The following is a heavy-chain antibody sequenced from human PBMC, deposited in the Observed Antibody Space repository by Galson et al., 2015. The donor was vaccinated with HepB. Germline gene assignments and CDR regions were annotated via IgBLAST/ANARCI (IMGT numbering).Heavy chain of an antibody. D-gene: IGHD2-21*02. Sequence: SVKVSCKASGYTFTGYYMHWVRQAPGQGLGWMGWINPNSGGTNYAQKSQGRVTMTRDTSISTAYMELSRLRSDDTAVYYCARVAYCGGDCYHNFQHWGQGTLVTVSP. CDR1: GYTFTGYY. CDR3: ARVAYCGGDCYHNFQH. CDR2: INPNSGGT. V-gene: IGHV1-2*02. J-gene: IGHJ1*01.